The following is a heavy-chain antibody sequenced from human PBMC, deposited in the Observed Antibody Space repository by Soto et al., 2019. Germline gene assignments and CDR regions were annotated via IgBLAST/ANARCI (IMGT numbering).Heavy chain of an antibody. J-gene: IGHJ4*02. D-gene: IGHD5-12*01. CDR2: IYSVGSK. V-gene: IGHV3-53*04. CDR3: ASGYDWVMFDY. Sequence: GGSLRLSCAASGFTVSSNYMSWVRQAPGKGLAWVSVIYSVGSKYYADSVKGRFTISRHNSKNTLYLQMNILRAEDTAVYYWASGYDWVMFDYWGQGTLVTVSS. CDR1: GFTVSSNY.